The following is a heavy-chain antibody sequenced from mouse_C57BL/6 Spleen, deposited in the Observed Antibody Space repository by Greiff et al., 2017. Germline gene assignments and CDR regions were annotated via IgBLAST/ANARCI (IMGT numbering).Heavy chain of an antibody. CDR2: INPYYGAT. J-gene: IGHJ2*01. Sequence: EVQLQQSGPVLVKPGASVKISCKASGYSFTDYNMNWVKQSHGKSLEWIGVINPYYGATSYNQKFKGKATLTVDQSSSTAYMELNSLTSEDSAVYDGARGEYCGSSYFDDWGKGTTLTVSS. CDR3: ARGEYCGSSYFDD. CDR1: GYSFTDYN. V-gene: IGHV1-39*01. D-gene: IGHD1-1*01.